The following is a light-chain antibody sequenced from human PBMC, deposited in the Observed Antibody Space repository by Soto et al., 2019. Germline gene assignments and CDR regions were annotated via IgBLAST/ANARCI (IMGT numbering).Light chain of an antibody. J-gene: IGLJ3*02. V-gene: IGLV2-11*01. Sequence: QSALTQPRAVSGSPGQSVTISCTGPSSDVGDYNYVSWYEQRPGKAPKVMIYDVSRRPSGVPDRFSGSKSGNTASLTISGLQAEDEADSYCCSYAGSDPWVCGGGTKLTVL. CDR3: CSYAGSDPWV. CDR2: DVS. CDR1: SSDVGDYNY.